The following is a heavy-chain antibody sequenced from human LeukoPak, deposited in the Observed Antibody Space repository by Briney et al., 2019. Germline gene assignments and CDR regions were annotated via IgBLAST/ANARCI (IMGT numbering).Heavy chain of an antibody. J-gene: IGHJ4*02. V-gene: IGHV4-59*08. CDR1: GDSISSYY. Sequence: SETLSLTCTVSGDSISSYYWSWIRQPPGKGLGWIGYIYYSGSTNYNPSLKSRVTISVDTSKNQLSLKLTSVTAADTAVYYCARHYSSGWYYYFDYWGQGTLVTVSS. CDR2: IYYSGST. D-gene: IGHD6-19*01. CDR3: ARHYSSGWYYYFDY.